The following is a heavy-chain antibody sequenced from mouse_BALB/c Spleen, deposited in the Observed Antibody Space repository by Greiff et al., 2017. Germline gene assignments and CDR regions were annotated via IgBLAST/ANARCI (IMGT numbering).Heavy chain of an antibody. CDR1: GYTFTDYW. CDR2: IDTSDSYT. V-gene: IGHV1-69*01. D-gene: IGHD2-3*01. Sequence: QVQLQQPGAELVMPGASVKMSCKASGYTFTDYWMHWVKQRPGQGLEWIGAIDTSDSYTSYNQKFKGKATLTVDESSSTAYMQLSSLTSEDSAVYYCARSPLYDGEAMDYWGQGTSVTVSS. CDR3: ARSPLYDGEAMDY. J-gene: IGHJ4*01.